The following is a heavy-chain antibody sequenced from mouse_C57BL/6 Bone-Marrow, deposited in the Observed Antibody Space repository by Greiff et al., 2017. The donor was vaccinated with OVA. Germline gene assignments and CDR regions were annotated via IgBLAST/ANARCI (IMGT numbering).Heavy chain of an antibody. CDR1: GFAFSSSW. D-gene: IGHD2-3*01. Sequence: VQLQQSGPELVKPGASVKISCKASGFAFSSSWMNWVKQRPGKGLEWIGRIYPGDGDTTYTGKFKGKATLTADKSSSTAYMQLSSLTSEDSAVYFCARHEDGYYASYFDYWGQGTTLTVSS. CDR2: IYPGDGDT. J-gene: IGHJ2*01. CDR3: ARHEDGYYASYFDY. V-gene: IGHV1-82*01.